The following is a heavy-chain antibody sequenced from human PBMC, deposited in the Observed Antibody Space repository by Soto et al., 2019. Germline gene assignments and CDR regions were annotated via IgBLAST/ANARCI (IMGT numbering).Heavy chain of an antibody. Sequence: QVQLVQSGAEVKKPGSSVKVSCKASGGTFSSYTISWVRQAPGQGLEWMGRIIPILGIANYAQKFQGRVTITAYKSTSTAYMELSSLRSEDTAVYYCARGADVDIVATTTSWFDPWGQGTLVTVSS. V-gene: IGHV1-69*02. J-gene: IGHJ5*02. CDR1: GGTFSSYT. D-gene: IGHD5-12*01. CDR3: ARGADVDIVATTTSWFDP. CDR2: IIPILGIA.